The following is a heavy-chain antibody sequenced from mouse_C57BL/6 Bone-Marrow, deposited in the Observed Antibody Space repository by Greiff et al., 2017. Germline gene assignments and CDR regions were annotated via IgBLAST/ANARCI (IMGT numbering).Heavy chain of an antibody. CDR1: GYTFTSYW. CDR3: ARDSRAQVYYYAMDY. J-gene: IGHJ4*01. CDR2: IDPNSGGT. V-gene: IGHV1-72*01. D-gene: IGHD3-2*02. Sequence: QVQLQQPGAELVKPGASVKLSCKASGYTFTSYWMHWVKQRPGRGLEWIGRIDPNSGGTTYNEKFKSKATLTVDKPSSTAYMQRSSLTSEDSAVYCCARDSRAQVYYYAMDYGGQGTSVTVSS.